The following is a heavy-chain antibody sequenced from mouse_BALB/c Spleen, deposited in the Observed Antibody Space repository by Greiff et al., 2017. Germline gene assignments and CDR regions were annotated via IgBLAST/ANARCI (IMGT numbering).Heavy chain of an antibody. J-gene: IGHJ2*01. CDR2: ISSGGST. Sequence: EVKLEESGGGLVKPGGSLKLSCAASGFTFSSYAMSWVRQTPEKRLEWVASISSGGSTYYPDSVKGRVTISRDNARNILYLQMSSLWSEDTAMYYCARRFDYYGSSYYFDYWGQGTTLTVSS. CDR1: GFTFSSYA. D-gene: IGHD1-1*01. CDR3: ARRFDYYGSSYYFDY. V-gene: IGHV5-6-5*01.